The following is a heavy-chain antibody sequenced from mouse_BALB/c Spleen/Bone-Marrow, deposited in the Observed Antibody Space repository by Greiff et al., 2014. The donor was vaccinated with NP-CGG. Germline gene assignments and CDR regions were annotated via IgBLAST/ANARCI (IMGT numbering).Heavy chain of an antibody. CDR2: IYPGDLNT. J-gene: IGHJ2*01. V-gene: IGHV1S56*01. CDR3: VREDYGSVSFDY. D-gene: IGHD1-1*01. CDR1: GYTFTTYY. Sequence: VKLVESGPELVKPGASVRISCKVSGYTFTTYYLHWVKQRPGQGLGWIGWIYPGDLNTKYNEQFKATATLTADKSSSTAYMQLSSLTSEDSAVYFCVREDYGSVSFDYWGQGTTLTVSS.